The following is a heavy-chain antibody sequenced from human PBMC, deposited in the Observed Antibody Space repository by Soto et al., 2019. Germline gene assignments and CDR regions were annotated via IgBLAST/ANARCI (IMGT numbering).Heavy chain of an antibody. CDR3: ARRYSSSFDD. V-gene: IGHV4-59*08. D-gene: IGHD6-13*01. J-gene: IGHJ4*02. CDR1: GGSISSYY. CDR2: IYYSAST. Sequence: LSLTCTVSGGSISSYYWSWIRQPPGKGLEWIGYIYYSASTNYNPSLKSRVTISVDTSKNQFSLKLSSVTAADTAVYYCARRYSSSFDDWGQGTPVTVAS.